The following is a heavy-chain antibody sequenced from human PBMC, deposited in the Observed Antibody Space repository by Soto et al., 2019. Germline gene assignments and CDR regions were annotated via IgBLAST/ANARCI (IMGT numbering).Heavy chain of an antibody. D-gene: IGHD3-10*01. CDR1: GDSISSYY. Sequence: LSLTCTVSGDSISSYYWSWVRQPPGKRLEWIGYLYYRGSTNYNPSLKSRVTISIDTSKSQFSLKLRSVTAADTAIYYCARSSAPYYVDYWGQGTLVTVSS. J-gene: IGHJ4*02. V-gene: IGHV4-59*01. CDR3: ARSSAPYYVDY. CDR2: LYYRGST.